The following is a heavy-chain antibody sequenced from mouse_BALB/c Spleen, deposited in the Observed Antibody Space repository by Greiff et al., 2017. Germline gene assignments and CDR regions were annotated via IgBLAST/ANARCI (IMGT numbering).Heavy chain of an antibody. J-gene: IGHJ3*01. CDR3: AREDDGYYSRFAY. D-gene: IGHD2-3*01. CDR1: GFSLTSYG. V-gene: IGHV2-9*02. Sequence: VQLKESGPGLVAPSQSLSITCTVSGFSLTSYGVHWVRQPPGKGLEWLGVIWAGGSTNYNSALMSRLSISKDNSKSQVFLKMNSLQTDDTAMYYCAREDDGYYSRFAYWGQGTLVTVSA. CDR2: IWAGGST.